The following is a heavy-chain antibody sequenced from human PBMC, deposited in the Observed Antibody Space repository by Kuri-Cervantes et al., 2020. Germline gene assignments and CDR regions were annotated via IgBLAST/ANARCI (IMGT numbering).Heavy chain of an antibody. V-gene: IGHV3-23*01. CDR1: GFTFNAYG. D-gene: IGHD6-19*01. CDR3: ARRTVPLFPSSGWYYSDY. Sequence: GGPLRLSCAVSGFTFNAYGMSWARQVPGRGLEWVSAISGSGTTTSYADSVKGRFTISRDNAKNSLYLQMNSLRAEDTAVYYCARRTVPLFPSSGWYYSDYWGQGTLVTVSS. CDR2: ISGSGTTT. J-gene: IGHJ4*02.